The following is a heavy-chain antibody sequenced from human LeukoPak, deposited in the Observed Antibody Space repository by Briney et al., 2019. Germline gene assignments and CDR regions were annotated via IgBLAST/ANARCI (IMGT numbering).Heavy chain of an antibody. D-gene: IGHD3-10*01. J-gene: IGHJ5*02. V-gene: IGHV4-4*07. CDR1: GGSISSYY. CDR2: IYTSGST. CDR3: PSASPDLLWFGEFGA. Sequence: SSETLSLTCPVSGGSISSYYWSWIRQPAGKGLEWIGRIYTSGSTNYNPSLKSRVTMSVDTSKNQFSLKLSAVTAAATPVYSLPSASPDLLWFGEFGAWGQRTLVTVSS.